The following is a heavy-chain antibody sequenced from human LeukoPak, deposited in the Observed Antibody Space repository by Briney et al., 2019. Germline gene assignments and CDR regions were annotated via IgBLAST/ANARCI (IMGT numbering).Heavy chain of an antibody. CDR1: GYTFTIYY. J-gene: IGHJ5*02. V-gene: IGHV1-2*02. D-gene: IGHD6-19*01. CDR3: ARVGQWLVENDWFDP. CDR2: INPNSGDT. Sequence: ASVKVSCKASGYTFTIYYMHWVRQAPGQGLEWMGWINPNSGDTNFAQNFQGRVTMTRDTSISTVYMELSRLRSDDTAVYYCARVGQWLVENDWFDPWGQGTLVTVSS.